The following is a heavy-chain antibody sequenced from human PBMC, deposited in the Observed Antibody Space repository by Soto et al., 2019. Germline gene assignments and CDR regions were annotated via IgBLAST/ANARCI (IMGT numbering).Heavy chain of an antibody. V-gene: IGHV1-46*01. J-gene: IGHJ4*02. CDR3: ARGGHVVVVTAALDY. CDR1: GDTFTDYY. CDR2: VNPSGGQT. Sequence: QVQLMQSGAEVKKPGASVKVSCKASGDTFTDYYIHWVRQAPGQGLEWMGTVNPSGGQTTYAQHFLGRVTMTRDTSTSTLYMELTSLTSDDTAIYYCARGGHVVVVTAALDYWGQRTLVTVSS. D-gene: IGHD2-21*02.